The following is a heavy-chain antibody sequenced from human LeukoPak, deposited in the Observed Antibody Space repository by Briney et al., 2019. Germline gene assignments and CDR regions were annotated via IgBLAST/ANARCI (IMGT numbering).Heavy chain of an antibody. J-gene: IGHJ6*03. CDR1: GGSFSGYY. V-gene: IGHV4-34*01. CDR2: INHSGST. CDR3: ARRRIVVVPAAIGYYYYYMDV. Sequence: SETLSLTCAVHGGSFSGYYWSWIRQPPGKGLEWIGEINHSGSTNYNPSLKSRVTISVDTSKNQFSLKLSSVTAADTAVYYCARRRIVVVPAAIGYYYYYMDVWGKGTTVTVSS. D-gene: IGHD2-2*02.